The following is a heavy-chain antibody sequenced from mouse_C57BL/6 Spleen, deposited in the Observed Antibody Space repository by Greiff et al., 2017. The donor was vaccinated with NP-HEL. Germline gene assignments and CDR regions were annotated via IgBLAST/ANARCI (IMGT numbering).Heavy chain of an antibody. CDR3: TRFGNYYYAMDY. V-gene: IGHV1-15*01. CDR2: IDPETGGT. D-gene: IGHD2-1*01. J-gene: IGHJ4*01. CDR1: GYTFTDYE. Sequence: QVQLQQSGAELVRPGASVTLSCKASGYTFTDYEMHWVKQTPVHGLEWIGAIDPETGGTAYNQKFKGKAILTADKSSSTAYMELRSLTSEDSAVYYCTRFGNYYYAMDYWGQGTSVTVSS.